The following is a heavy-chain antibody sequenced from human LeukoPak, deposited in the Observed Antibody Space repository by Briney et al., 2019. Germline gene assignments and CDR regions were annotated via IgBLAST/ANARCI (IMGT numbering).Heavy chain of an antibody. CDR3: ARRTGSTTYYFDY. CDR2: ISWNDVK. D-gene: IGHD3/OR15-3a*01. CDR1: GFSFTSNAVG. J-gene: IGHJ4*02. V-gene: IGHV2-5*01. Sequence: SGPTLVNPTQTLTLTCTFSGFSFTSNAVGVGWIRQPPGEALEWLALISWNDVKRYSPSLKSRLTVTKDTSKNQVVLTMTDMDPLDTATYFCARRTGSTTYYFDYWGQGTLVTVSS.